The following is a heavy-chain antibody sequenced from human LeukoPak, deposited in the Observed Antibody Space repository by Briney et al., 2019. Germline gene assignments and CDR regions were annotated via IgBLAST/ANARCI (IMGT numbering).Heavy chain of an antibody. CDR2: IRYDGNNK. Sequence: PGGSLRLSCAASGFTFRSYGMHWVRQAPGKGLEWVAFIRYDGNNKYYADSVKGRFTISRDNSKNTLYLQMNSLRAEDTAVYYCAKGGVTKWEPYAFDIWGQGTLVTVSS. CDR1: GFTFRSYG. D-gene: IGHD1-26*01. CDR3: AKGGVTKWEPYAFDI. V-gene: IGHV3-30*02. J-gene: IGHJ4*02.